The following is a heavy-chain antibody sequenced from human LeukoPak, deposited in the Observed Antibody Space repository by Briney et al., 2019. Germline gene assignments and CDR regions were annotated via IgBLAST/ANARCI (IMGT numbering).Heavy chain of an antibody. V-gene: IGHV3-21*01. Sequence: GGSLRLSCAASGFTFSSYSMNWVRQAPWKGLEWVSSISSSSSYIYYADSVKGRFTISRDNAKNSLYLQMNSLRAEDTAVYYCSRPITIFGVVGDDYWGQGTLVTVSS. CDR2: ISSSSSYI. D-gene: IGHD3-3*01. CDR3: SRPITIFGVVGDDY. CDR1: GFTFSSYS. J-gene: IGHJ4*02.